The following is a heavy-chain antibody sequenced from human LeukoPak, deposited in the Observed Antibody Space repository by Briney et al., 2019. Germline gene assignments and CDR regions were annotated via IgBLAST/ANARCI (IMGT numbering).Heavy chain of an antibody. CDR1: GGSISSSNYY. V-gene: IGHV4-39*07. CDR2: ISYSGST. D-gene: IGHD3-10*01. CDR3: AREGYYGSGSYLGNWFDP. J-gene: IGHJ5*02. Sequence: PSETLSLTCTVSGGSISSSNYYWGWIRQPPGKGLEWIGHISYSGSTDYNPSLKSRVTISVDTSKNQFSLKLSSVTAADTAVYYCAREGYYGSGSYLGNWFDPWGQGTLVTVSS.